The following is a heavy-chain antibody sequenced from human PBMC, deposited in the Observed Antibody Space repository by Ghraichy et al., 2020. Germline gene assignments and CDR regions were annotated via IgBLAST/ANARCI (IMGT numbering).Heavy chain of an antibody. D-gene: IGHD3-9*01. CDR1: GGSISSYY. CDR2: IYYSGNT. V-gene: IGHV4-59*01. CDR3: ARVRFDDEYYDILPGYYKPSFGMAV. Sequence: SETLSLTCTVSGGSISSYYWSWIRQPPGKGLEWIGYIYYSGNTNYNPSLTSRVTISVDTSKNQFSLKLSSVTAADTAVYYCARVRFDDEYYDILPGYYKPSFGMAVWGQGTTVTVSS. J-gene: IGHJ6*02.